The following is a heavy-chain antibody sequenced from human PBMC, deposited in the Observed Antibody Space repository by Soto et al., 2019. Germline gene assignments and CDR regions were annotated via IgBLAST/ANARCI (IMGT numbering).Heavy chain of an antibody. J-gene: IGHJ4*02. CDR1: YGSISGYF. CDR3: ARMERSKEGLSVYYFDL. CDR2: ISYRGIT. Sequence: LPDSLSLTCTVAYGSISGYFCSWIRQSPGKEPEWIGYISYRGITNYNPSLESRVSISLVTSKNQFSLKLEAVTAADTAVYYCARMERSKEGLSVYYFDLWGQGTLVTGSS. V-gene: IGHV4-59*03. D-gene: IGHD1-1*01.